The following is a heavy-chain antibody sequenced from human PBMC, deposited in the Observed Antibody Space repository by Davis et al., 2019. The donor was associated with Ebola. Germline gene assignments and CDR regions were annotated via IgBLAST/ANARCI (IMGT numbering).Heavy chain of an antibody. CDR1: GYTFTDYN. CDR2: VILKSGAT. J-gene: IGHJ4*02. Sequence: ASVKVSCKASGYTFTDYNIHWMRQVPGHGLEWLGRVILKSGATNYAQKFQGRVTMTRDTSISTVYMELSSLRYDDTADYYCARGHNYAHEYWGQGTLVTVSS. V-gene: IGHV1-2*06. D-gene: IGHD4-11*01. CDR3: ARGHNYAHEY.